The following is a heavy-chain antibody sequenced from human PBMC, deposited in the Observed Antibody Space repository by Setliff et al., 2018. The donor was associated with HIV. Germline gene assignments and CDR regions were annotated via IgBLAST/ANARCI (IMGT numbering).Heavy chain of an antibody. V-gene: IGHV3-15*01. CDR1: GFTFSGYA. CDR2: TRSVSDGGRT. CDR3: TTDPAVD. D-gene: IGHD2-2*01. Sequence: GESLKISCAASGFTFSGYAMSWVRQAPGKGLEWVGRTRSVSDGGRTDYAAPVKGRFTISRDDSKNMLYLQMNSLKIEDTAVYYCTTDPAVDWGQGTPVTVSS. J-gene: IGHJ1*01.